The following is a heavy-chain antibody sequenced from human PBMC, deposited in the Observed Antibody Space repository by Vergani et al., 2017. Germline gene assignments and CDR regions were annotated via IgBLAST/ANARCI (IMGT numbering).Heavy chain of an antibody. D-gene: IGHD5-12*01. CDR3: ASLYSGYDYDDYYYGMDV. CDR2: IIPIFGTA. Sequence: QVQLVQSGAEVKKPGSSVKVSCKASGGTFSSYAISWVRQAPGQGLEWMGRIIPIFGTANYAQKFQGRVTITADESTSTAYMELSSLRSEDTAVYYCASLYSGYDYDDYYYGMDVWGQGTTVTVSS. J-gene: IGHJ6*02. V-gene: IGHV1-69*18. CDR1: GGTFSSYA.